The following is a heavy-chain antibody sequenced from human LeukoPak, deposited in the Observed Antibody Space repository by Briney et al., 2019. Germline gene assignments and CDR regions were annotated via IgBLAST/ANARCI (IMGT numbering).Heavy chain of an antibody. CDR1: GGSISSSSYY. CDR3: ARHDWYYDSMDAFDI. D-gene: IGHD3-22*01. V-gene: IGHV4-39*01. J-gene: IGHJ3*02. CDR2: IYYSGST. Sequence: SETLSLTCTVSGGSISSSSYYWGWIRQPPGKGLEWIGSIYYSGSTYYNPSLKSRVTISVDTSKNQFSLKLSSVTAADTAVYYCARHDWYYDSMDAFDIWGQRTMVTVSS.